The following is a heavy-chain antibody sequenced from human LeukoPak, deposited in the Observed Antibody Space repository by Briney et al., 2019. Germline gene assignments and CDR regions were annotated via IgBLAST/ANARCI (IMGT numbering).Heavy chain of an antibody. Sequence: PGGSLRLSCAASGFTFDDYGMSWVRQAPGKGLEWVSGINWNGGSTGYADSVKGRFTISRDNAKNSLNLQMNSLRAEDTALYYCARDDAAVLYSSSWFLDYWGQGTLVTVSS. CDR3: ARDDAAVLYSSSWFLDY. CDR2: INWNGGST. CDR1: GFTFDDYG. D-gene: IGHD6-13*01. J-gene: IGHJ4*02. V-gene: IGHV3-20*04.